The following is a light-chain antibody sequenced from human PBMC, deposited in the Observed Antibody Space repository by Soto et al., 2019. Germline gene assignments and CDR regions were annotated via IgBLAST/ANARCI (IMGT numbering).Light chain of an antibody. CDR3: AAWDDRLNGWV. CDR2: SSD. J-gene: IGLJ3*02. CDR1: SSNIGSNT. Sequence: QSVLTQPPSASETPGQRVTISCSGRSSNIGSNTVSWYQQLPGTAPKVLIYSSDQRPSGVPDRFSASKSGASASLAISGLQSADEADYYCAAWDDRLNGWVFGGGTKVTVL. V-gene: IGLV1-44*01.